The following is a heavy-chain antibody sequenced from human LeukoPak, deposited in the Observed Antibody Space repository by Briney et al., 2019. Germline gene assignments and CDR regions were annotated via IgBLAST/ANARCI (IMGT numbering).Heavy chain of an antibody. V-gene: IGHV4-59*08. D-gene: IGHD2-15*01. CDR2: IYYSGST. Sequence: SETLSLTCTVSGGSISSYYWSWIRQPPGKGLEWIGYIYYSGSTNYNPSLKSRVTISVDTSKNQFSLKLSSVTAADTAVYYCARHPCSCGSWYSIDYWGQGTLVTVSS. J-gene: IGHJ4*02. CDR3: ARHPCSCGSWYSIDY. CDR1: GGSISSYY.